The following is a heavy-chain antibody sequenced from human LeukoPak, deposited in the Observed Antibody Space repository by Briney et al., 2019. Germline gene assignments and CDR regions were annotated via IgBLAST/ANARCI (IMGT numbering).Heavy chain of an antibody. CDR3: ARASGDGYKDY. Sequence: GGSLRLSCAASGFTLSSYAMHWVRQAPGKGLEYVSAISSNGGSTYYANSVKGRFTISRDNSKNTLYLQMGSLRAEDMAVYYCARASGDGYKDYWGQGTLVTVSS. CDR2: ISSNGGST. J-gene: IGHJ4*02. V-gene: IGHV3-64*01. D-gene: IGHD5-24*01. CDR1: GFTLSSYA.